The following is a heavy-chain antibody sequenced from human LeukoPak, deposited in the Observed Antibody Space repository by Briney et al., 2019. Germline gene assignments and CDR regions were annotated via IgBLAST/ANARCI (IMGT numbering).Heavy chain of an antibody. CDR3: ARDVGGYSYSDGVDY. D-gene: IGHD5-18*01. J-gene: IGHJ4*02. Sequence: GGSLRLSCAASGFTFSSYSMNWVRQAPGKGLEWVSSISSSSSYIYYADSVKGRFTISRDNAKNSLYLQMNSLRAEDTAVYYCARDVGGYSYSDGVDYWGQGTLVTVPS. CDR2: ISSSSSYI. CDR1: GFTFSSYS. V-gene: IGHV3-21*01.